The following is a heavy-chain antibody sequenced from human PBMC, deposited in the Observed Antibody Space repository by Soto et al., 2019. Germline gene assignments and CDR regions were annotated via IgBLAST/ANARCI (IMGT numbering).Heavy chain of an antibody. CDR2: ISYSGST. D-gene: IGHD2-2*01. V-gene: IGHV4-59*08. CDR1: GDSIRNYY. Sequence: SETLSLTCSVSGDSIRNYYWNWIRQSPGKGLEWIGYISYSGSTDYNPSLKRRVTISVDTSKNQFSLSLSSVTAADTAVYYCARRKAEEYFKTTSSYLFIFAICSQGTMVTVS. J-gene: IGHJ3*02. CDR3: ARRKAEEYFKTTSSYLFIFAI.